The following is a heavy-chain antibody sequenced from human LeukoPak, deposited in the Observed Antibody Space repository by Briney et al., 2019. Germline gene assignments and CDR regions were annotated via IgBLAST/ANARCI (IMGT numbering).Heavy chain of an antibody. J-gene: IGHJ4*02. Sequence: GGSLRLSCAASGFTFNRHWMTWVRQAPGKGLEWLSYISSSGTTIYYADSVKGRFTISRDNAKNSLYLQMNSLRAEDTAVYYCARETRVRWTDYWGQGILVTVSS. CDR2: ISSSGTTI. D-gene: IGHD5-24*01. V-gene: IGHV3-48*04. CDR3: ARETRVRWTDY. CDR1: GFTFNRHW.